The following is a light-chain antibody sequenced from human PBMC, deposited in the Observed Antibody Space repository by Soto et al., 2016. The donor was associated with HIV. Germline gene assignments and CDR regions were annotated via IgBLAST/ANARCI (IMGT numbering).Light chain of an antibody. CDR1: NVGSKS. J-gene: IGLJ2*01. CDR3: QVWDASTDLVV. Sequence: SYELTQPPSLSVAPRKTARITCGGDNVGSKSVQWYQQKPGQAPILVVYDDSDRPSGIPERFSGSNSGNTATLSISRVEAGDEADYYCQVWDASTDLVVFGRRTRLTVL. CDR2: DDS. V-gene: IGLV3-21*03.